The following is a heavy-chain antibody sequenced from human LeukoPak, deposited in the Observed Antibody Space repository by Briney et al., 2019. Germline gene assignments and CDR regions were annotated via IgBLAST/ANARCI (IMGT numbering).Heavy chain of an antibody. CDR2: VHPYSGVT. V-gene: IGHV1-2*02. CDR1: GYTFTNFY. CDR3: ARMTHGGGGASYSHFDR. J-gene: IGHJ4*02. D-gene: IGHD2-8*01. Sequence: ASVKVSCMASGYTFTNFYMHWARQAPGQGLEWMGWVHPYSGVTQYTQKFHGRVTLTRDMYISTSYLELSGLRSDDTAVYYCARMTHGGGGASYSHFDRWGQGTLVTVSS.